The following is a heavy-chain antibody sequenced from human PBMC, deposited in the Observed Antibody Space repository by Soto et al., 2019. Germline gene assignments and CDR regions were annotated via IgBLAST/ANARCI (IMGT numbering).Heavy chain of an antibody. V-gene: IGHV4-34*01. CDR1: GGSFSGYY. Sequence: PSETLSLTCAFYGGSFSGYYWSCIRQPPGKGLEWIGEINHSGSTNYNPSLKSRVTISVDTSKNQFSLKLSSVTAADTAVYYCARGKLRYFDYWGQGTLVTVSS. CDR3: ARGKLRYFDY. CDR2: INHSGST. J-gene: IGHJ4*02. D-gene: IGHD1-7*01.